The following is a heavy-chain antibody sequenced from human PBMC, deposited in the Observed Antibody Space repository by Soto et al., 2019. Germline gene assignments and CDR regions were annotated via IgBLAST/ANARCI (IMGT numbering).Heavy chain of an antibody. Sequence: SETLSLTCTVSGGSVSSCSYYWSWIRQPPGKGLEWIGYIYYSGSTNYNPSLKSRVTISVETSRNQFFLKLSSVTAADAAEYYCARGRSDFWRDYYIVEESGFEIWGQGTMVTVSS. J-gene: IGHJ3*02. CDR1: GGSVSSCSYY. CDR2: IYYSGST. CDR3: ARGRSDFWRDYYIVEESGFEI. V-gene: IGHV4-61*01. D-gene: IGHD3-3*01.